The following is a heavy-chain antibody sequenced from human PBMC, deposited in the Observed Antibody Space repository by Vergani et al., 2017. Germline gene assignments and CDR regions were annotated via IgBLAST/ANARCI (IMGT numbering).Heavy chain of an antibody. CDR2: IKSDGSIT. D-gene: IGHD5-12*01. V-gene: IGHV3-74*01. Sequence: EVQLVESGGGFIHPGGSLRLSCEGSGFSFSGYWMHWVRQSPEKGLVWVSRIKSDGSITNYADSVKGRFTISRDNAKNTLYLEMNSLRGDDTAIYYCVRARCSGPCFMSNWFDSWGQETLVTVSS. CDR3: VRARCSGPCFMSNWFDS. J-gene: IGHJ5*01. CDR1: GFSFSGYW.